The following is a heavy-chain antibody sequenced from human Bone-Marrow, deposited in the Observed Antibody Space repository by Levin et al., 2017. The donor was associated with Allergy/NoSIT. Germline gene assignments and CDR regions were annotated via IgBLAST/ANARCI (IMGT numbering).Heavy chain of an antibody. CDR1: GVSIPSGSYY. J-gene: IGHJ6*03. Sequence: SQTLSLTCTVSGVSIPSGSYYWSWIRQPAGKGLEWIGHSYTSGNITYNPSLKSRVTISLDTSKNQFSLKLRSVTAADTAVYYCARVLQYSYYYTDVWGKGTMVTVSS. CDR3: ARVLQYSYYYTDV. V-gene: IGHV4-61*09. CDR2: SYTSGNI. D-gene: IGHD2-21*01.